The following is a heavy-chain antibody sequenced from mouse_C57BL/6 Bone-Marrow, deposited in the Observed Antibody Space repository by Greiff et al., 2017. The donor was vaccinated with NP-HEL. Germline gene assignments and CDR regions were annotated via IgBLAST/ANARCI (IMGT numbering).Heavy chain of an antibody. Sequence: EVQVVESGGDLVKPGGSLKLSCAASGFTFSSYGMSWVRQTPDKRLEWVATISSGGSYTYYPDSVKGRFTISRDNAKNTLYLQMSSLKSEDTAMYYCASRNSRYAMDYWGQGTSVTVSS. CDR3: ASRNSRYAMDY. D-gene: IGHD2-1*01. J-gene: IGHJ4*01. V-gene: IGHV5-6*01. CDR2: ISSGGSYT. CDR1: GFTFSSYG.